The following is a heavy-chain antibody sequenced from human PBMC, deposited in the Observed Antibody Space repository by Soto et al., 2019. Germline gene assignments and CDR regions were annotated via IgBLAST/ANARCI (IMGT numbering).Heavy chain of an antibody. CDR3: ARVPSGIAAAELTPNWFDP. CDR1: GFTFSSYG. D-gene: IGHD6-13*01. Sequence: PGGSLSLSCAASGFTFSSYGMHWVRQAPGKGLEWVAVIWYDGSNKYYADSVKGRFTISRDNSKNTLYLQMNSLRAEDTAVYYCARVPSGIAAAELTPNWFDPWGQGTLVTVSS. CDR2: IWYDGSNK. V-gene: IGHV3-33*01. J-gene: IGHJ5*02.